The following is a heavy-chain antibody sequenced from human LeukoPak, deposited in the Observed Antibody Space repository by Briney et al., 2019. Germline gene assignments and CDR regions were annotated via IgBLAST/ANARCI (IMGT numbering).Heavy chain of an antibody. D-gene: IGHD3-10*01. CDR1: GGSISSGDYY. Sequence: PSETLSLTCTVSGGSISSGDYYWRWIRQPRGKGLEWIGYIHSTGRTSYNPSLKSRVTISVDTSNTQFSLKLTSVTAADTAVYYCARTSLGGAWFDPWGQGTLVTVSS. V-gene: IGHV4-30-4*08. CDR3: ARTSLGGAWFDP. J-gene: IGHJ5*02. CDR2: IHSTGRT.